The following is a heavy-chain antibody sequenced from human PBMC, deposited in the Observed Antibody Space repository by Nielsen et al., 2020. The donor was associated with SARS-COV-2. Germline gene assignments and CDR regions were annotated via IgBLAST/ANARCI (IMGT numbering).Heavy chain of an antibody. Sequence: GGSLRLSCAASGFTFSSYAMSWVRQAPGKGLEWVSAISGSGGSTYYADSVKGRFTISRDNSKNTLYLQMNSLRAEDTAVYYCAKDREHPHYYYGMDVWGQGTTVTVSS. J-gene: IGHJ6*02. D-gene: IGHD1-26*01. V-gene: IGHV3-23*01. CDR2: ISGSGGST. CDR1: GFTFSSYA. CDR3: AKDREHPHYYYGMDV.